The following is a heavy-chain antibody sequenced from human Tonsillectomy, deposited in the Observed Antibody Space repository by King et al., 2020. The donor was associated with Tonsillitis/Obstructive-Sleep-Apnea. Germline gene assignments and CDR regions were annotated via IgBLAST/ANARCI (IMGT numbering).Heavy chain of an antibody. Sequence: QLVQSGAEVKKPGASVKVSCKASGYTFTGYYMHWVRQAPGQGLEWMGRNNPNSGGTNYAQKFQGRVTMTRDTSISTAYMELSRLGSDDTVVYYCAREVAGILDYFDYWGQGTLVTVSS. CDR2: NNPNSGGT. J-gene: IGHJ4*02. V-gene: IGHV1-2*05. D-gene: IGHD6-19*01. CDR1: GYTFTGYY. CDR3: AREVAGILDYFDY.